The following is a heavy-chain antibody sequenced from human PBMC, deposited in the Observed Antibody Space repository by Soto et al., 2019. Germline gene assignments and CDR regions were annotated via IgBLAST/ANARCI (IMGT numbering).Heavy chain of an antibody. Sequence: QVQLVQSGAEVKKPGASVKVSCKASGYTFTSYGISWVRQAPGQGLEWMGWISAYNGNTNYAQKLQGRVTMTTDTSTSTAYMELRSLRSDDTAVYYCVRVVVESYYYYYYYMDVWGKGTTVTVSS. V-gene: IGHV1-18*01. CDR3: VRVVVESYYYYYYYMDV. J-gene: IGHJ6*03. CDR1: GYTFTSYG. CDR2: ISAYNGNT. D-gene: IGHD3-10*01.